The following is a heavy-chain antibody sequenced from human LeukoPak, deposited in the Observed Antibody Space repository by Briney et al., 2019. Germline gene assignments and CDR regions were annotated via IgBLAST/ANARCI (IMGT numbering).Heavy chain of an antibody. J-gene: IGHJ2*01. CDR1: GFTFDDYA. Sequence: GGSLRLSCAASGFTFDDYAMHWVRQAPGKGLEWVSGISWNSGSIGYADSVKGRFTISRDNAKNSLYLQMDSLRAEDTALYYCAKDVRWLQNAWVYWYFDLWGRGTLVTVSS. V-gene: IGHV3-9*01. D-gene: IGHD5-24*01. CDR2: ISWNSGSI. CDR3: AKDVRWLQNAWVYWYFDL.